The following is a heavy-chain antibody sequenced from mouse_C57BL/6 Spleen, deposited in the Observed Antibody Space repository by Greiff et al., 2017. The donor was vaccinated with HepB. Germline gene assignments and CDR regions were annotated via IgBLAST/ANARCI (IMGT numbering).Heavy chain of an antibody. CDR2: IWSGGST. J-gene: IGHJ4*01. CDR1: GFSLTSYG. V-gene: IGHV2-2*01. CDR3: ARKGSTTVVDYAMDY. Sequence: VKLMESGPGLVQPSQSLSITCTVSGFSLTSYGVHWVRQSPGKGLEWLGVIWSGGSTDYNAAFISRLSISKDNSKSQVFFKMNSLQADDTAIYYCARKGSTTVVDYAMDYWGQGTSVTVSS. D-gene: IGHD1-1*01.